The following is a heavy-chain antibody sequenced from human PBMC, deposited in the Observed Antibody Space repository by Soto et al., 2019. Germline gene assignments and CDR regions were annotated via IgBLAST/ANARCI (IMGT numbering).Heavy chain of an antibody. CDR2: IKSKTDGGTT. CDR3: TTDIVVATIYYFDY. J-gene: IGHJ4*02. D-gene: IGHD5-12*01. CDR1: GFTFSNAW. V-gene: IGHV3-15*01. Sequence: PGGSLRLSCAASGFTFSNAWMSWVRQAPGKGLEWVGRIKSKTDGGTTDYAAPVKGRFTISRDDSKNTLYLQMNSLKTEDTAVYYCTTDIVVATIYYFDYWGQGALVTVSS.